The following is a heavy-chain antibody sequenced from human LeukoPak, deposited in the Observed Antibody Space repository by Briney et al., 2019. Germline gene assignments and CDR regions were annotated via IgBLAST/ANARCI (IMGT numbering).Heavy chain of an antibody. V-gene: IGHV4-61*02. Sequence: SSETLSLTCTVSGGSISSGSYYWSWIRQPAGKGLEWIGRIYTSGSTNYNPSLKSRVTISVDTSKNQFSLKLSSVTAADTAVYYCARTNWELPSFDYWGQGTLDTVSS. D-gene: IGHD1-26*01. J-gene: IGHJ4*02. CDR3: ARTNWELPSFDY. CDR2: IYTSGST. CDR1: GGSISSGSYY.